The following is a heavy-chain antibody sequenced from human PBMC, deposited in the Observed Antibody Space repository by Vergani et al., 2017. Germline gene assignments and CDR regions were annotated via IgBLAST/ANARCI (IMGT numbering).Heavy chain of an antibody. J-gene: IGHJ6*02. CDR3: ARVDRYGSGGSCYPYYYYGMDV. CDR1: GFTFSSYA. D-gene: IGHD2-15*01. Sequence: EVQLVESGGGLVQPGGSLRLSCAASGFTFSSYAMSWVRQAPGKGLEWVSAISGSGGSTYYADSVKGRFTISRDNAKNSLYLQMYSLRAEDTAVYYCARVDRYGSGGSCYPYYYYGMDVWGQWTTVTVSS. V-gene: IGHV3-23*04. CDR2: ISGSGGST.